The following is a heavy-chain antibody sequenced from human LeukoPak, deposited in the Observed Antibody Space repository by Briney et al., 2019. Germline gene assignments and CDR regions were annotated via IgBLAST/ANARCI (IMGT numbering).Heavy chain of an antibody. V-gene: IGHV3-66*01. J-gene: IGHJ4*02. D-gene: IGHD4/OR15-4a*01. CDR1: GFTVSANY. Sequence: GGSLRLSCAASGFTVSANYMSWVRQAPGKGLEWVSVIYSGGNTYYYDSVKGRFTISRDNSKNTLFLQMNSLRVDDTAVYYCARGYGVALFDYWGPGTLVTVSS. CDR2: IYSGGNT. CDR3: ARGYGVALFDY.